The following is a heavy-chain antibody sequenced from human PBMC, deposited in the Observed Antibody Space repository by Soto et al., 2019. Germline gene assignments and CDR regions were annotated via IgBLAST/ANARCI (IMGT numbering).Heavy chain of an antibody. Sequence: QVQLVESGGGVVQPGRSLRLSCAASGFTFSSYGMHWVRQAPGKGLEWVAVISYDGSNKYYADSVKGRFTISRDNSKNTLYLQMNSLRAEDTAVYYCVTGTTGINFDYWGQGTLVTVSS. V-gene: IGHV3-30*03. CDR3: VTGTTGINFDY. D-gene: IGHD1-7*01. J-gene: IGHJ4*02. CDR1: GFTFSSYG. CDR2: ISYDGSNK.